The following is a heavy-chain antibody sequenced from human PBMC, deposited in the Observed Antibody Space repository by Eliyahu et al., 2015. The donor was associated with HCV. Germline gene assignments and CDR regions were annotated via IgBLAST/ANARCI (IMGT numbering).Heavy chain of an antibody. D-gene: IGHD7-27*01. J-gene: IGHJ4*02. CDR3: SISSHCGARCHWGY. CDR2: MNGDGSKM. CDR1: GXXFKTYW. Sequence: EVQVVESGXNLVQPGGSLRXXWXIXGXXFKTYWMNWARQVPGKGLEWVSSMNGDGSKMFYADSVKGRFINSRDDAKNTIYLQMNSLRAEDSAVYFCSISSHCGARCHWGYWGQGIHVSVSS. V-gene: IGHV3-74*01.